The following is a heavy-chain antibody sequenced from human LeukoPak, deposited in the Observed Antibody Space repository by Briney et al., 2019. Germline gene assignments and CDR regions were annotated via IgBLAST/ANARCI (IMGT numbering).Heavy chain of an antibody. CDR3: AKLIGWLSNFRLDY. CDR1: GFTFSSYA. D-gene: IGHD3-9*01. V-gene: IGHV3-23*01. Sequence: PGGSLRLSCAASGFTFSSYAMSWVRQAPGKGLERVSAISGSGGSTYYADSVKGRFTISRDNSKNTLYLQMNSLRAEDTAVYYCAKLIGWLSNFRLDYWGQGTLVTVSS. J-gene: IGHJ4*02. CDR2: ISGSGGST.